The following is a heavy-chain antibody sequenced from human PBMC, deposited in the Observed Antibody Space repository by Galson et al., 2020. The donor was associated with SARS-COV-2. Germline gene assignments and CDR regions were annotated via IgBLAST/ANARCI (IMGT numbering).Heavy chain of an antibody. CDR1: GYTFTDNY. V-gene: IGHV1-2*02. Sequence: ASVKVSCKASGYTFTDNYIHWVRQAPGEGLEWMAWIDPTNAGANHALKFLGRVTMTADTSISTAYMELSSLTSDDTAVYYCARDRNYYGSGSYLFDNWGQGTLVTVSS. D-gene: IGHD3-10*01. CDR2: IDPTNAGA. J-gene: IGHJ4*02. CDR3: ARDRNYYGSGSYLFDN.